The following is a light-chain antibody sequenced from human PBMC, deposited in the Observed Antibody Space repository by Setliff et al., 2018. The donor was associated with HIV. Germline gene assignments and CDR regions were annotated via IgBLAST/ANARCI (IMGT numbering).Light chain of an antibody. CDR2: EVD. CDR3: CSYGSGDIWV. J-gene: IGLJ3*02. Sequence: QPALAQPASVSGSPGQSITISCTGSRSDVGNTLSVSWYQQNVGEVPKLLIYEVDRRPSGISHRFSGSKSANTASLTISGLQVEDEADYYCCSYGSGDIWVFGGGTKVTVL. CDR1: RSDVGNTLS. V-gene: IGLV2-23*02.